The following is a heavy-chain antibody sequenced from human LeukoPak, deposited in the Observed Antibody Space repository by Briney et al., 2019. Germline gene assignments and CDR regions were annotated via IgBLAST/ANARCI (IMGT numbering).Heavy chain of an antibody. CDR2: ISSRGDST. CDR3: AKGPRPDITVAHTVEK. Sequence: PGGSLRLSCAASRFTFSNYARRWLGQVPGRDLKWLSTISSRGDSTYDADSVKGRFTISRDNSKNSLYLQMNSVRAEDTAVYYCAKGPRPDITVAHTVEKWGQGTLVTVSS. V-gene: IGHV3-23*01. J-gene: IGHJ4*02. D-gene: IGHD6-19*01. CDR1: RFTFSNYA.